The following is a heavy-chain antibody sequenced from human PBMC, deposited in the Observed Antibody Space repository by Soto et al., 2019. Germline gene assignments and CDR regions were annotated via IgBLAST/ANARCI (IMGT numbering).Heavy chain of an antibody. Sequence: GESLKISCKGSGYSFTSYWISWVRQMPGKGLEWMGRIDPSDSYTNYSPSFQGHVTISADKSISTAYLQWSSLKASDTAMYYCAHRRPKSNSAVMDIWGQATLVTVSS. CDR3: AHRRPKSNSAVMDI. D-gene: IGHD3-16*01. CDR1: GYSFTSYW. V-gene: IGHV5-10-1*01. J-gene: IGHJ4*03. CDR2: IDPSDSYT.